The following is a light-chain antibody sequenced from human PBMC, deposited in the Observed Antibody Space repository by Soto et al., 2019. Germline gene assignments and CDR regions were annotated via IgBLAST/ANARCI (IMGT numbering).Light chain of an antibody. J-gene: IGKJ2*01. CDR1: QSVRASY. CDR3: QQYNMWPHT. CDR2: DAS. Sequence: EIVLTQSPGTLSLSPGEGATLSCRASQSVRASYLAWYQQSPGQPPRLLIYDASTRAPGIPDRFSGSGSGTDFTLTIRSLQSEDFAVYYCQQYNMWPHTFGQGTKVDIK. V-gene: IGKV3-20*01.